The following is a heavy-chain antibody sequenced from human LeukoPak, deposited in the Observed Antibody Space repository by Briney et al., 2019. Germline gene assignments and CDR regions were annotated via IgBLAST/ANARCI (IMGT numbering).Heavy chain of an antibody. V-gene: IGHV1-69*13. CDR1: GGTFSSYA. CDR2: IIPIFGTA. D-gene: IGHD3-10*01. J-gene: IGHJ4*02. Sequence: AASVKVSCKASGGTFSSYAISWVRQAPGQGLEWMGGIIPIFGTANYAQKFQGRVTITADESTSTAYMELSSLRSEDTAVYYCARDSVVYYYGSGSYDNFDYWGQGTLVTVSS. CDR3: ARDSVVYYYGSGSYDNFDY.